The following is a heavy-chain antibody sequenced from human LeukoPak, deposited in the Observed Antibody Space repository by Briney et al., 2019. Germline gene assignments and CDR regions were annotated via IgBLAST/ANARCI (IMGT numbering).Heavy chain of an antibody. CDR2: IYTSGST. J-gene: IGHJ5*02. Sequence: PSETLSLTCTVSGGSISSYYWSWIRQPAGKGLEWIGRIYTSGSTNYNPSLKSRVTMSVDTSKNQFSLKLSSVTAADTAVYYCARDVVVVAAILINWFGPWGQGTLVTVSS. CDR3: ARDVVVVAAILINWFGP. CDR1: GGSISSYY. V-gene: IGHV4-4*07. D-gene: IGHD2-21*02.